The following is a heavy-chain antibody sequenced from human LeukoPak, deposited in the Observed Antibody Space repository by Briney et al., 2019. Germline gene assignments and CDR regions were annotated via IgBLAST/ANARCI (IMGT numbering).Heavy chain of an antibody. J-gene: IGHJ3*01. D-gene: IGHD2/OR15-2a*01. Sequence: ASVKVSCKAAGYTFTGYYMHWVRQAPGQGLEWMGWLNPNTGGTNYAQKFQGRVTMTRDTSIGTAYMELTRLTSDDTAVYYCARTFYDTLDSDAFDFWGQGTMVIVSS. CDR3: ARTFYDTLDSDAFDF. V-gene: IGHV1-2*02. CDR1: GYTFTGYY. CDR2: LNPNTGGT.